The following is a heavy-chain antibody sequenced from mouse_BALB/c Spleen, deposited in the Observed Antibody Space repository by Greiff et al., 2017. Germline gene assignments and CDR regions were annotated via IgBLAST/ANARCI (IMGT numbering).Heavy chain of an antibody. V-gene: IGHV3-2*02. CDR2: ISYSGST. D-gene: IGHD6-1*01. CDR3: AREASPYAMDY. Sequence: DVQLQESGPGLVKPSQSLSLTCTVTGYSITSDYAWNWIRQFPGNKLEWMGYISYSGSTSYNPSLKSRISITRDTSKNQFFLQLNSVTTEDTATYYCAREASPYAMDYWGQGTSVTVSS. J-gene: IGHJ4*01. CDR1: GYSITSDYA.